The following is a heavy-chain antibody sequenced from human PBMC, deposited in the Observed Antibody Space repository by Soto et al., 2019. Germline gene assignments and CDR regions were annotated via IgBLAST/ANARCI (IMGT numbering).Heavy chain of an antibody. Sequence: SVKVSCKASGGTFSSYAISWVRQAPGQGLEWMGGIIPIFSTANYAQKFQGRVTITADESTSTAYMELSSLRSEDTAVYYCARGVPDYGGGLDYWGQGTLVTVSS. CDR2: IIPIFSTA. CDR3: ARGVPDYGGGLDY. V-gene: IGHV1-69*13. J-gene: IGHJ4*02. D-gene: IGHD4-17*01. CDR1: GGTFSSYA.